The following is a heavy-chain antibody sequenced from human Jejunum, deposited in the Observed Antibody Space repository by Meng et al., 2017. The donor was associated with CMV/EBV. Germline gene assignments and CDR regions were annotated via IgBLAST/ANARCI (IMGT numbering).Heavy chain of an antibody. Sequence: EGHLVESGGGFVQPGGSLGLSCAASGFTFSSYAMSWVRQPPGKGLEWVSVMSGSGGDRYYADSVKGRFTISRDNSKNTMYLQMNNLTAADTAVYYCARELASWCYFDSWGQGTLVTVSS. D-gene: IGHD2-8*01. CDR1: GFTFSSYA. CDR2: MSGSGGDR. J-gene: IGHJ4*02. V-gene: IGHV3-23*04. CDR3: ARELASWCYFDS.